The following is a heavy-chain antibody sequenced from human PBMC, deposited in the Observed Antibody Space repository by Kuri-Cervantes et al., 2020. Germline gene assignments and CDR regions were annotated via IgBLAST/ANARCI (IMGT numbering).Heavy chain of an antibody. J-gene: IGHJ4*02. CDR2: TNPDGSEK. CDR3: ARSRAVAY. Sequence: GESLKISCAASGFTFSSYSMNWVRQAPGKGLEWVANTNPDGSEKYYVDSVKGRFTISRDNAKNSLFLQMNSLRAEDTAVYYCARSRAVAYWGQRTLVTVSS. D-gene: IGHD6-19*01. V-gene: IGHV3-7*01. CDR1: GFTFSSYS.